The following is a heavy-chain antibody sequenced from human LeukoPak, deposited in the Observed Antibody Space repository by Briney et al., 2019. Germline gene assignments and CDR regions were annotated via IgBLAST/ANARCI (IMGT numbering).Heavy chain of an antibody. CDR1: GGSISSYY. J-gene: IGHJ4*02. V-gene: IGHV4-59*01. D-gene: IGHD5-18*01. Sequence: SETLSLTCTVSGGSISSYYWSWIRQPPGKGLEWIGYIYYSGSTNYNPSLKSRVTISVVTSKNQFSLKLSSVTAADTAVYYCARADTAMVTPLDYWGQGTLVTVSS. CDR2: IYYSGST. CDR3: ARADTAMVTPLDY.